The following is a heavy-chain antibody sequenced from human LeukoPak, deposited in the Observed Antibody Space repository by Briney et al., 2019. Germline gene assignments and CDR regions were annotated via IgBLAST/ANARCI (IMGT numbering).Heavy chain of an antibody. CDR1: GGSISSYY. J-gene: IGHJ3*02. Sequence: SETLSLTCTVSGGSISSYYWSWIRQPAGKGLEWIGRIYTSGSTNYNPSLKSRVTMSVDTSKNQFSLKLSSVTAADTAVYYCARGPYSYDSAGAFDIWGQGTMVTVSS. CDR2: IYTSGST. V-gene: IGHV4-4*07. D-gene: IGHD3-22*01. CDR3: ARGPYSYDSAGAFDI.